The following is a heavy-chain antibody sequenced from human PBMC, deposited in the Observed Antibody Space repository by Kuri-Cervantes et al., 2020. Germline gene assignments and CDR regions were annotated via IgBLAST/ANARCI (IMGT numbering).Heavy chain of an antibody. CDR1: GGSISSGDYY. V-gene: IGHV4-39*07. J-gene: IGHJ6*02. Sequence: SETLSLTCTVSGGSISSGDYYWSWIRQPPGKGLEWIGEINHSGSTNYNPSLKSRVTISVDTSKNQFSPKLSSVTAADTAVYYCATLRDAYSSSWYGYYYYGMDVWGQGTTVTVSS. CDR2: INHSGST. CDR3: ATLRDAYSSSWYGYYYYGMDV. D-gene: IGHD6-13*01.